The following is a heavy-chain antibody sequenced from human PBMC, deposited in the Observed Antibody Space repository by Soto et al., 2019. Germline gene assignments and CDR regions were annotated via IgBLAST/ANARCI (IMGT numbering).Heavy chain of an antibody. CDR2: ISATGANT. D-gene: IGHD3-3*01. CDR1: GLTLSNSS. CDR3: SKDGKPESVGWYGVFYDSDI. J-gene: IGHJ3*02. Sequence: EVQMLASGGGLVQQGGSLRLSFAASGLTLSNSSMTWVRQAPGGGLEWVSAISATGANTYYADSVKGRVTISRDNSKNTMYLQMNSLRAKDSSLYYCSKDGKPESVGWYGVFYDSDICGQGTMVTVS. V-gene: IGHV3-23*01.